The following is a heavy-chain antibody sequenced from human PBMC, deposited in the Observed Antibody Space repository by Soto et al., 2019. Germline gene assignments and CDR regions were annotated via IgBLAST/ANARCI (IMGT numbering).Heavy chain of an antibody. CDR3: ARENYYGSGNDQYQDGLSV. V-gene: IGHV6-1*01. CDR1: GDSVSSNSAA. Sequence: PSQTLSLTCAISGDSVSSNSAAWNWIRQSPSRGLEWLGRTYYRSKWYNDYAVSVKSRITINPDTSKNQFSLQLNSVTPEDTAVYYCARENYYGSGNDQYQDGLSVWAQGTTDPGSS. J-gene: IGHJ6*02. CDR2: TYYRSKWYN. D-gene: IGHD3-10*01.